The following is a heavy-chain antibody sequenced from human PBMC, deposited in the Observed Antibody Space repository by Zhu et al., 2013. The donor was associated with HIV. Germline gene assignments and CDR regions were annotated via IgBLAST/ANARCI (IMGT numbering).Heavy chain of an antibody. Sequence: QVQLVQSGAEVKKPGSSVKVSCKASGGTFSNYGINWVRQAPGQGLEWMGWISAYNGNTNYAQKLQGRVTMTTDTSTSTAYMELRSLRSDDTAVYYCARRGIAAARGYYYMDVWGKGTTVTVSS. CDR3: ARRGIAAARGYYYMDV. CDR1: GGTFSNYG. V-gene: IGHV1-18*01. CDR2: ISAYNGNT. J-gene: IGHJ6*03. D-gene: IGHD6-13*01.